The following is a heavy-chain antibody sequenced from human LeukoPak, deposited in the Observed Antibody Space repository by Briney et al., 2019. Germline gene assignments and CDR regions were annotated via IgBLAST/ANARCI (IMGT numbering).Heavy chain of an antibody. J-gene: IGHJ4*02. CDR1: GGSFSGYY. CDR2: IYYSGST. D-gene: IGHD6-25*01. Sequence: PSETLSLTCAVYGGSFSGYYWSWIRQPPGKGLEWIGYIYYSGSTNYNPSLKSRVTISVDTSKNQFSLKLSSVTAADTAVYYCASYSSGELGPFDYWGQGTLVTASS. CDR3: ASYSSGELGPFDY. V-gene: IGHV4-59*01.